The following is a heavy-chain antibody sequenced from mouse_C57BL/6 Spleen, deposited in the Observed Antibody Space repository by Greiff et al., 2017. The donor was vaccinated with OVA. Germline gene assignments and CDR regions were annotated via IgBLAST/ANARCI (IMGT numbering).Heavy chain of an antibody. V-gene: IGHV1-18*01. Sequence: VQLQQSGPELVKPGASVKIPCKASGYTFTDYNMDWVKQSHGKSLEWIGDINPNNGGTIYNQKFKGKATLTVDKSSSTAYMELRSLTSEDTAVYYCARYDGYSAYWGQGTLVTVSA. D-gene: IGHD2-3*01. CDR2: INPNNGGT. CDR3: ARYDGYSAY. CDR1: GYTFTDYN. J-gene: IGHJ3*01.